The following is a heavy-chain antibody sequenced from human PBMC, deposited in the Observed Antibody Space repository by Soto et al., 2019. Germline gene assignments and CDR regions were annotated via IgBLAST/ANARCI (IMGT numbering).Heavy chain of an antibody. V-gene: IGHV3-23*01. CDR2: IDGSGGIK. CDR1: GFTFGTTD. Sequence: QLLQSGGGLVQPGGSLTLSCAASGFTFGTTDMSWVRQAPGEGLEWVSTIDGSGGIKYYADSVKGRFTISRDNSRNTVYLQMNSLRGDDTALYYCVKNSGWFNTWGQGAVVTVSS. D-gene: IGHD3-10*01. J-gene: IGHJ5*02. CDR3: VKNSGWFNT.